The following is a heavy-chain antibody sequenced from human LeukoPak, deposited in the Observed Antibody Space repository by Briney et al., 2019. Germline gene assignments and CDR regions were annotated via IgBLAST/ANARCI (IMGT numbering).Heavy chain of an antibody. CDR1: GFTFSTYG. Sequence: GGSLRLSCAASGFTFSTYGMSWVRQAPGKGLEWVSAIRGSGESTYYADSVKGRFTISRDNSKNTLYLQMNSLRAEDTAAYYCAKGDRGAGTLLYYYYYYMDVWGKGTTVTVSS. J-gene: IGHJ6*03. CDR3: AKGDRGAGTLLYYYYYYMDV. CDR2: IRGSGEST. V-gene: IGHV3-23*01. D-gene: IGHD6-13*01.